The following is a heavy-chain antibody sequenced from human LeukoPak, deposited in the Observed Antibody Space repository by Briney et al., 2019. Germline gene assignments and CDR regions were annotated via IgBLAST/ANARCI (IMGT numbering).Heavy chain of an antibody. CDR3: ARQTNWFDT. Sequence: SETLSLTCTVSGVSISTYYWSWARQPPGKALEWIGFIYSSGNTNYNPSLKSRVTISVDTAKNQFSLRLSSVTAADTAIYYCARQTNWFDTWGQGTLVTVSS. CDR2: IYSSGNT. V-gene: IGHV4-59*08. CDR1: GVSISTYY. J-gene: IGHJ5*02.